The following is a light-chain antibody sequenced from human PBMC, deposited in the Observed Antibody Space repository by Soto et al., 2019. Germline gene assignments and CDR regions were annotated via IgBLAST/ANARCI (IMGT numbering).Light chain of an antibody. J-gene: IGLJ1*01. Sequence: QSALTQPRSVSGSPGQSVTISCTGTSGDVGGYNFVSWYQHHPGKAPKLMIYNVIQRPSGVPDRFSASKSGNTASLTISGLQAEDEADYYCCSYAGSYTYVFGTGTKLTVL. V-gene: IGLV2-11*01. CDR2: NVI. CDR1: SGDVGGYNF. CDR3: CSYAGSYTYV.